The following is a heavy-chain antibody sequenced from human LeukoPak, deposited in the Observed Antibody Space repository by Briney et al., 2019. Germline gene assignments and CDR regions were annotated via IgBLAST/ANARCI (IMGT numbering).Heavy chain of an antibody. CDR1: GGSFSGYY. J-gene: IGHJ4*02. V-gene: IGHV4-34*01. D-gene: IGHD3-22*01. Sequence: SETLSLTCAVYGGSFSGYYWSWIRQPPGKGLEWIGEINHSGSTNYNPSLKSRATISVDTSKNQFSLKLSSVTAADTAVYYCARDLPKYYYDRYFDYWGQGTLVTVSS. CDR3: ARDLPKYYYDRYFDY. CDR2: INHSGST.